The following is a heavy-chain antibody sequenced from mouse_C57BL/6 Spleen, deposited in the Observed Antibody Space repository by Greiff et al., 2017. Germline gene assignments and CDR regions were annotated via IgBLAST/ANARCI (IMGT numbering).Heavy chain of an antibody. CDR1: GYTFPSYW. D-gene: IGHD2-5*01. CDR3: SRSGVSDSNYAMDY. J-gene: IGHJ4*01. Sequence: QVQLKQPGAELVRPGSSVKLSCKASGYTFPSYWMHWVKQRPRQGLEWIGNIDPSDSVTHYNQKFKDKATLTVDKSSSTAYKQLSSLTSEDSAVYYCSRSGVSDSNYAMDYWGQGTSVTVSS. V-gene: IGHV1-52*01. CDR2: IDPSDSVT.